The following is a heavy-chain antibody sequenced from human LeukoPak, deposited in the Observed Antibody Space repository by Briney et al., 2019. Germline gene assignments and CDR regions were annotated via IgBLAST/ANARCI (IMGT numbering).Heavy chain of an antibody. D-gene: IGHD2-2*01. J-gene: IGHJ6*02. Sequence: GRSLRLSCAASGFTFSSYGMHWVRQAPGKGLEWVANIKQDGGEKYYVDSVKGRFTISRDNAKNSLYLQMNSLRAEDTAVYYCASSDCSSTSATCYYYYGMDVWGQGTTVTVSS. CDR1: GFTFSSYG. CDR2: IKQDGGEK. CDR3: ASSDCSSTSATCYYYYGMDV. V-gene: IGHV3-7*01.